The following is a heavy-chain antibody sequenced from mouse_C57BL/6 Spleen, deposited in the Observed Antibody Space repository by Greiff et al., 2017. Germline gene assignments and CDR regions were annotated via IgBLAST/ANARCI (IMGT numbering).Heavy chain of an antibody. CDR1: GYTFTSYW. J-gene: IGHJ4*01. D-gene: IGHD1-1*02. Sequence: QVQLQQSGAELVKPGASVKLSCKASGYTFTSYWMHWVKQRPGQGLEWIGMIHPNSGSTNYNEKFKSKATLTVDKSSSTAYMQLSSLTSEDSAVYYCARGGGSPLHYAMDYWGQGTSVTVSS. V-gene: IGHV1-64*01. CDR3: ARGGGSPLHYAMDY. CDR2: IHPNSGST.